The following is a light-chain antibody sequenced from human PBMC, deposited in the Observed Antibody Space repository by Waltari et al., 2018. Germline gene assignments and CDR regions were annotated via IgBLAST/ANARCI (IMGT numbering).Light chain of an antibody. J-gene: IGLJ2*01. V-gene: IGLV3-10*01. CDR1: ALPKTY. CDR3: YSTDSTGIHGRR. Sequence: SYALTQPPSVSVSPGQTARITCSGDALPKTYSYWYQQRSGPAPVLVIFEDRKRPSGIPERFSGSSSGTMATLTISGAQVEDEAEYYGYSTDSTGIHGRRFGGGTRLTVL. CDR2: EDR.